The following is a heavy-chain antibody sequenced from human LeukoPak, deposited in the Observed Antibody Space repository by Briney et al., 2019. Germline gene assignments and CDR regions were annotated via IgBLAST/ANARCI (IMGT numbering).Heavy chain of an antibody. D-gene: IGHD6-13*01. CDR2: IDWDDDK. Sequence: SGPTLVNPTQTLTLTCTFSGFSLSTSGVGVGWIRQPPGKALEWLARIDWDDDKYYSTSLKTRLTISKDTSKNQVVLTMTNMDPVDTATYYCARTAFWQQLVPVHDCWGQGTLVTVSS. J-gene: IGHJ4*02. V-gene: IGHV2-70*11. CDR3: ARTAFWQQLVPVHDC. CDR1: GFSLSTSGVG.